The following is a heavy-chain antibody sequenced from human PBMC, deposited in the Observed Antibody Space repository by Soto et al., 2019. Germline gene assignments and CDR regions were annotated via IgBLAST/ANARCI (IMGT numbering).Heavy chain of an antibody. CDR2: IFSNDEN. V-gene: IGHV2-26*02. CDR1: GFSLSNARMG. Sequence: ESGPTLVNPTEPLTLTCTVSGFSLSNARMGVSWIRQPSGKALEWLAHIFSNDENCYSTSLKSRLTISNDMSKSQVVLTMTNMDPLDTATYYCARTRLQVSYYSYMDVWGKGTTVTVSS. D-gene: IGHD4-4*01. J-gene: IGHJ6*03. CDR3: ARTRLQVSYYSYMDV.